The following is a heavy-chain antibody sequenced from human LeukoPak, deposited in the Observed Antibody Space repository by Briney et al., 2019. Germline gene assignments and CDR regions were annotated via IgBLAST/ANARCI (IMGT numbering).Heavy chain of an antibody. Sequence: GGSLRLSCAASGFSLSRYRMNWVRQAPGKGLEWVAVIWYDGSNKYYADSVKGRFTISRDNSKNTLYLQMNSLRAEDTAVYYCARDPQEGFDYWGQGTLVTVSS. CDR3: ARDPQEGFDY. J-gene: IGHJ4*02. V-gene: IGHV3-33*07. CDR1: GFSLSRYR. CDR2: IWYDGSNK.